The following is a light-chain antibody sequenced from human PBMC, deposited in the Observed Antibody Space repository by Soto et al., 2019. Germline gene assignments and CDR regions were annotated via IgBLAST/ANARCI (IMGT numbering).Light chain of an antibody. CDR3: QQRSNWPPLT. CDR2: DAS. V-gene: IGKV3-11*01. CDR1: QSISNY. J-gene: IGKJ4*01. Sequence: EIVLTQSPATLSLSPGERATLSCRASQSISNYLVWYQQKPGQAPRLLIYDASNRATGIPARFSGGGSGTDFPLTISSLEPEDFAIYYCQQRSNWPPLTFGRGTKVEIK.